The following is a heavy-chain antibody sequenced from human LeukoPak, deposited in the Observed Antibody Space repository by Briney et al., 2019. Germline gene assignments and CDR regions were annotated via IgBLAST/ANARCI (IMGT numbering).Heavy chain of an antibody. CDR3: ARAARKAVAGTGLWAY. CDR2: INPNSGGT. D-gene: IGHD6-19*01. Sequence: ASVKVSCKASGYTFTGYYMHWVRQAPGQGLEWMGWINPNSGGTNYAQKFQGRVTMTRDTSISTAYMELSRLRSDDTAVYYCARAARKAVAGTGLWAYWGQGTLVTVSS. CDR1: GYTFTGYY. V-gene: IGHV1-2*02. J-gene: IGHJ4*02.